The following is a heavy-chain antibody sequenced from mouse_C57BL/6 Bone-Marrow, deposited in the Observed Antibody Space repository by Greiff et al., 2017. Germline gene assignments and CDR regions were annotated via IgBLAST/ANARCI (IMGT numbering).Heavy chain of an antibody. CDR3: ARFTGYYPYAMDY. V-gene: IGHV1-53*01. J-gene: IGHJ4*01. Sequence: VQLQQPGTELVKPGASVKLSCKASGYTFTSYWMHWVKQRPGQGLEWIGNINPSNGGTNYNEKFKSKATLTVDKSSSTAYMQLSSLTSEDSAVYYCARFTGYYPYAMDYWGQGTSVTVSS. D-gene: IGHD2-3*01. CDR1: GYTFTSYW. CDR2: INPSNGGT.